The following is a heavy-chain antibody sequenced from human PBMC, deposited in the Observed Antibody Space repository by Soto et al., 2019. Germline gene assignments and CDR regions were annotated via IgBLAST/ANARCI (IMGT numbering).Heavy chain of an antibody. Sequence: QVQLQQWGAGLVKPSETLSVTCAVSGASFTAFYWTWIRQPPGKGLGWIGEINHGGRTNYNPSLKSRTTRSLDTSKTQFSLTLYSVPAADTAVYNCRLQGGNRSHSADNNWFEPWGQGTLVTVSS. CDR3: RLQGGNRSHSADNNWFEP. CDR1: GASFTAFY. J-gene: IGHJ5*02. D-gene: IGHD3-16*01. CDR2: INHGGRT. V-gene: IGHV4-34*01.